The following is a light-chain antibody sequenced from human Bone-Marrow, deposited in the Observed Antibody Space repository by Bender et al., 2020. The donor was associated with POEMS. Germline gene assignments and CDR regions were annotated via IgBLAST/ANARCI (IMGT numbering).Light chain of an antibody. CDR2: YDS. V-gene: IGLV3-21*01. CDR3: QSTDSSGNYVI. Sequence: SYVLTQPPSVSVAPRETARIPCGGNNIGTKNVHWYQQKPGQAPILVIHYDSGRPSGIPGRFSGSTSGTTVTLTISGVQAEDEADYYCQSTDSSGNYVIFGGGTKLTVL. J-gene: IGLJ2*01. CDR1: NIGTKN.